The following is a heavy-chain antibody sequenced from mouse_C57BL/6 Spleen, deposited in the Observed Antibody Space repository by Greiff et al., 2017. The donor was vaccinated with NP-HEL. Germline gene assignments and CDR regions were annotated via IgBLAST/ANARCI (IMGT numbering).Heavy chain of an antibody. CDR1: GFTFSSYA. J-gene: IGHJ2*01. D-gene: IGHD2-4*01. Sequence: EVKLVESGGGLVKPGGSLKLSCAASGFTFSSYAMSWVRQTPEKRLEWVATISDGGSYTYYPDNVKGRFTISRDNAKNTLYLQMSHLKSEDTAMYYCARDDYEYYFDYWGQGTTLTVSS. CDR3: ARDDYEYYFDY. CDR2: ISDGGSYT. V-gene: IGHV5-4*01.